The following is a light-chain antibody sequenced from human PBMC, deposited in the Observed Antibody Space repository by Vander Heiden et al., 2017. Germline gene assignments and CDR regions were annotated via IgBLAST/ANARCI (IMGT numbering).Light chain of an antibody. CDR2: GNS. J-gene: IGLJ2*01. Sequence: QSVLTQPPSVSGAPGQRVTISCTGSSSNIGAGYDVHWYQQLPGTAPKLLIYGNSNRPSGVPDRFSGSKSGTSASLEITGLQAEDEADYYCQSYDSSLSGVVFGGGTKLTVL. CDR3: QSYDSSLSGVV. CDR1: SSNIGAGYD. V-gene: IGLV1-40*01.